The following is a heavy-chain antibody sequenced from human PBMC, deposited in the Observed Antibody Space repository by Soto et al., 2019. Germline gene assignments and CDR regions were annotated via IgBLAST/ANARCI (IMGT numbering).Heavy chain of an antibody. V-gene: IGHV4-59*01. Sequence: SETLSLTCAVSGGSISSYYWSWIRQPPGKGLEWIGYIYYSGSTNYNPSLKSRVTISVDTSKNQFSLKLSSVTAADTAVYYCARALWFGELSTRAFDYWGQGTLVTVSS. J-gene: IGHJ4*02. CDR1: GGSISSYY. CDR2: IYYSGST. CDR3: ARALWFGELSTRAFDY. D-gene: IGHD3-10*01.